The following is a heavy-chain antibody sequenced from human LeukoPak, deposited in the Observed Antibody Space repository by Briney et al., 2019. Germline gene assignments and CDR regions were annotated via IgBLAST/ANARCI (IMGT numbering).Heavy chain of an antibody. V-gene: IGHV3-7*01. J-gene: IGHJ4*01. CDR1: GFTFSTYW. CDR3: ARDEGTSGYDLLDY. CDR2: IKQDGSDK. Sequence: GGSLRLSCAVSGFTFSTYWMSWVRQAPAKGLEWGANIKQDGSDKYYVESVKGRFTISRDNAKNSLYLQMNSLRAEDTAVYYCARDEGTSGYDLLDYWGQGTLVTVSS. D-gene: IGHD5-12*01.